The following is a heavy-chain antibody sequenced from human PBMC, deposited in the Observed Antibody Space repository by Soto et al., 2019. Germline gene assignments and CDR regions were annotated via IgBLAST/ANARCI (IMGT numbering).Heavy chain of an antibody. CDR1: GFTFSSYA. D-gene: IGHD3-9*01. CDR3: AKDSRPYDILTGYYQNWFDP. Sequence: GGSLRLSCAASGFTFSSYAMSWVRQAPGKGLEWVSAISGSGGSTYYADSVKGRFTISRDNSKNTLYLQMNSLRAEDTAVYYCAKDSRPYDILTGYYQNWFDPWGQGTLVTVSS. J-gene: IGHJ5*02. CDR2: ISGSGGST. V-gene: IGHV3-23*01.